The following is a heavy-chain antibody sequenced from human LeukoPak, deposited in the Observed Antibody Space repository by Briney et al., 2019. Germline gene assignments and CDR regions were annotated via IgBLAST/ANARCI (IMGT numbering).Heavy chain of an antibody. CDR2: ISSSSSYI. J-gene: IGHJ3*02. V-gene: IGHV3-21*04. CDR1: GFTFSSYS. Sequence: GGSLRLSCAASGFTFSSYSMNWVRQAPGKGLEWVSSISSSSSYIYYADSVKGRFTISRDNAKNSLYLQMNSLRAEDTAVYYCARGPYYDSSGYYYERLDAFDIWGQGTMVTVSS. CDR3: ARGPYYDSSGYYYERLDAFDI. D-gene: IGHD3-22*01.